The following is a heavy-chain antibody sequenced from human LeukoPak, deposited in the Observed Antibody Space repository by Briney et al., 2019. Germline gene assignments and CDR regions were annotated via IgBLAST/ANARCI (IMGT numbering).Heavy chain of an antibody. V-gene: IGHV4-39*01. J-gene: IGHJ4*02. CDR1: GGSISSSSYC. D-gene: IGHD6-13*01. Sequence: SETLSLTCTVSGGSISSSSYCWGWIRQPPGKGLEWIGSIYYGGSIYYNPSLKSRVTISVDTSKNHFSLKVSSVTAADTAVYYCARQQIAAARFDDWGQGTLATVSS. CDR3: ARQQIAAARFDD. CDR2: IYYGGSI.